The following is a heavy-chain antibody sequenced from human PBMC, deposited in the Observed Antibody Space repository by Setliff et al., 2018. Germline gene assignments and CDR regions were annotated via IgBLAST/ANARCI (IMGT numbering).Heavy chain of an antibody. V-gene: IGHV4-59*01. J-gene: IGHJ6*02. Sequence: PSETLSLTCAVYGGSFSSYYWSWIRQPPGKGLEWIGYIYYSGSTNYNPSLKSRVTISVDTSKNQFSLKLSSATAADTAVYYCARDEGSSYFYGMDVWGQGTTVTVSS. CDR2: IYYSGST. CDR3: ARDEGSSYFYGMDV. CDR1: GGSFSSYY. D-gene: IGHD6-13*01.